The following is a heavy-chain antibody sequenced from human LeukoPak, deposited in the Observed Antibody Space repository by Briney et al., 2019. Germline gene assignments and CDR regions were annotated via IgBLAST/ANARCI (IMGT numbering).Heavy chain of an antibody. D-gene: IGHD4-17*01. CDR3: ARDYGDYDSAFDI. Sequence: ASVKVSCKASGYTFTGYYMHWVRQAPGQGLEWMGWINPNSGGTNYAQKFQGRVTMTRDTSISTAYMELSSLRSEDTAVYYCARDYGDYDSAFDIWGQGTMVTVSS. CDR2: INPNSGGT. CDR1: GYTFTGYY. V-gene: IGHV1-2*02. J-gene: IGHJ3*02.